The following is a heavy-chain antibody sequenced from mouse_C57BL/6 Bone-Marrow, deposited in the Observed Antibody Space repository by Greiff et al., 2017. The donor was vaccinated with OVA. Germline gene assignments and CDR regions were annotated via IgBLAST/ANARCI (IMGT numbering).Heavy chain of an antibody. Sequence: EVQRVESGGGLVKPGGSLKLSCAASGFTFSSYTMSWVRQTPEKRLEWVATISGGGGNTYYPDSVKGRFTISRDNAKNTLYLQMSSLRSEDTALYYCARLWYFDYWGQGTTLTVSS. V-gene: IGHV5-9*01. CDR3: ARLWYFDY. CDR2: ISGGGGNT. J-gene: IGHJ2*01. CDR1: GFTFSSYT.